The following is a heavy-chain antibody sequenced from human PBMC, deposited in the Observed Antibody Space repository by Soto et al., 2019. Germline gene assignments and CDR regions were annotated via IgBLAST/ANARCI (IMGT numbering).Heavy chain of an antibody. V-gene: IGHV4-39*01. CDR2: IYYSGST. Sequence: PSETLSLTCTVSGGSISSSSYYWGWIRQPPGKGLEWIGSIYYSGSTYYNPSLKSRVTISVDTSKNQFSLKLSSVTAADTAVYYCARRESWFDPWGQGTLVTVSS. CDR3: ARRESWFDP. CDR1: GGSISSSSYY. J-gene: IGHJ5*02.